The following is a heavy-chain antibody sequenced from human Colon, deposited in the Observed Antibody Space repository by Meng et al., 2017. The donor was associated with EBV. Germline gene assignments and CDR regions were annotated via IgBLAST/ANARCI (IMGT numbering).Heavy chain of an antibody. V-gene: IGHV4-30-4*01. Sequence: DCGPGLVEPSQTRYLTFPVSGGSMSSGNYYWSWIRQPPGKGLEWIGYIHHSGSAYYNPSLKSRVSISVDTSKNQFSLNLNSMTAADTAVYYCASFDHIPRRNYFDYWGQGTLVTVSS. CDR3: ASFDHIPRRNYFDY. J-gene: IGHJ4*02. CDR2: IHHSGSA. D-gene: IGHD2-21*01. CDR1: GGSMSSGNYY.